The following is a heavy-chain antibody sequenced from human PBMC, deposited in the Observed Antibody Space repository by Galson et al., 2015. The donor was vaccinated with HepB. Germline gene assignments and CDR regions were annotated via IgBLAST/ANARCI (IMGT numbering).Heavy chain of an antibody. V-gene: IGHV3-30-3*01. CDR2: ISFDGSEK. J-gene: IGHJ6*03. D-gene: IGHD3-22*01. Sequence: SLRLSCAASGFTFSHYAIHWVRQAPGRGLEWVAVISFDGSEKYHADSVKGRVIISRDNSKNTLYVQMISLRPEDTAVYYCARASDSGFSKFYYYYLDVWGEGATVTVSS. CDR1: GFTFSHYA. CDR3: ARASDSGFSKFYYYYLDV.